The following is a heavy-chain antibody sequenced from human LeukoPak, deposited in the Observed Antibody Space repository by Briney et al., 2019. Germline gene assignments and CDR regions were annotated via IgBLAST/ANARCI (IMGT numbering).Heavy chain of an antibody. CDR2: INPNSGGT. D-gene: IGHD6-13*01. CDR1: GYTFTGYY. CDR3: ARDIAAAGTYYGMDV. J-gene: IGHJ6*02. V-gene: IGHV1-2*06. Sequence: GASVKVSCKASGYTFTGYYMHWVRQAPEQGLEWMGRINPNSGGTNYAQKFQGRVTMTRDTPISTAYMELSRLRSDDTAVYYCARDIAAAGTYYGMDVWGQGTTVTVSS.